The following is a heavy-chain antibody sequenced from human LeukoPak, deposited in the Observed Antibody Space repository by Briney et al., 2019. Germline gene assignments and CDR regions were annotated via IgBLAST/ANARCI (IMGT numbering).Heavy chain of an antibody. Sequence: SETLSLTCTVSGGSISSYYWSWIRQPPGKGLEWIGYIYYSGSTNYNPSPKSRVTTSVDTSKNQFSLKLSSVTAADTAVYYCARDSSTHRYYYDSSGYYDYWGQGTLVTVSS. D-gene: IGHD3-22*01. J-gene: IGHJ4*02. CDR1: GGSISSYY. CDR3: ARDSSTHRYYYDSSGYYDY. V-gene: IGHV4-59*01. CDR2: IYYSGST.